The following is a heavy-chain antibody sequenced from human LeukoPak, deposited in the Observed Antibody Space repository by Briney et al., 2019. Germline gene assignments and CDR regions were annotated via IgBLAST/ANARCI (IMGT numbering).Heavy chain of an antibody. J-gene: IGHJ4*02. CDR2: ISYDGSSK. CDR1: GFTFSTYG. D-gene: IGHD2-15*01. V-gene: IGHV3-30*18. Sequence: GGSLRLSCAASGFTFSTYGMHWVRQAPGKGLEWVAVISYDGSSKYHADSVKGRFTISRDNSKNTLYLQMNNLRTEDTAVFYCAKDQWYCSGGSCYGVDYWGQGTLVTVSS. CDR3: AKDQWYCSGGSCYGVDY.